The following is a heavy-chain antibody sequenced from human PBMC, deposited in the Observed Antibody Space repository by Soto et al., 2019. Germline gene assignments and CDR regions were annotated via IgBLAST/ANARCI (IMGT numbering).Heavy chain of an antibody. Sequence: GGSLRLSCAASGFTFSSYAMHWVRQAPGKGLEWVAVISYDGSNKYYADSVKGRFTISRDSSKNTLYLQMNSLRAEDTAVYYCARDTQYLAGYYYGMDVWGQGTTVTVSS. D-gene: IGHD2-2*02. CDR3: ARDTQYLAGYYYGMDV. V-gene: IGHV3-30-3*01. CDR2: ISYDGSNK. CDR1: GFTFSSYA. J-gene: IGHJ6*02.